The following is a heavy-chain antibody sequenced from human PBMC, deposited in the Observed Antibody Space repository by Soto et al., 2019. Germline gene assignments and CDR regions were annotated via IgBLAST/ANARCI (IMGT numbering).Heavy chain of an antibody. CDR3: ARAAYSSGWYSQKWYFDY. CDR2: FNPEGGDT. J-gene: IGHJ4*02. V-gene: IGHV1-2*04. CDR1: GYTLTELS. Sequence: ASVKVSCKVSGYTLTELSMHWVRQAPGKGLEWMGCFNPEGGDTNYAQKFQGWVTMTRDTSISTAYMELSRLRSDDTAVYYCARAAYSSGWYSQKWYFDYWGQGTLVTVSS. D-gene: IGHD6-19*01.